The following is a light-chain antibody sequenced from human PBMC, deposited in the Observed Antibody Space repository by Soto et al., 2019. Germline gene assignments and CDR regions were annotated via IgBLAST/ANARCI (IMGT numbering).Light chain of an antibody. CDR1: QSLLHSNGYNY. V-gene: IGKV2-28*01. CDR3: MQALQTPWT. J-gene: IGKJ1*01. CDR2: LGS. Sequence: IVMTQSPLSRPFPPGERASTPCRSSQSLLHSNGYNYFDWYLQKPGQPPQLLIYLGSTRASGVPDRFSGSGSGTDFTLKISRVEAEDVGVYYCMQALQTPWTFGQGTKVDIK.